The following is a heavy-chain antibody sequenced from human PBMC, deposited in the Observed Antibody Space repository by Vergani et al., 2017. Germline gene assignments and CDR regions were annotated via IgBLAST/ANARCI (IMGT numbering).Heavy chain of an antibody. Sequence: EVQLVQSGAEVKKPGESLRISCNGSGYIFTSYWISWVRQMPGKGLEWMGRIDPSDSYTNYSPSLQGHATISADKYINTAYQQWSSMKASDTAMYYCARQGFGEFSWGQGTLVTVSS. CDR2: IDPSDSYT. J-gene: IGHJ5*02. CDR3: ARQGFGEFS. CDR1: GYIFTSYW. D-gene: IGHD3-10*01. V-gene: IGHV5-10-1*03.